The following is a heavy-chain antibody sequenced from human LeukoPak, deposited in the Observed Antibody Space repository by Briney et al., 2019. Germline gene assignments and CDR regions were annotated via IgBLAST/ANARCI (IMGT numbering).Heavy chain of an antibody. Sequence: ASVKVSCKASGGTFSSCAISWVRQAPGQGLEWMGRIITIFGIANYAQKFQGRVTITADKSTSTAYMELSSLRSEDTAVYYCASGYSYGDGTYYFDYWGQGTLVTVSS. D-gene: IGHD5-18*01. CDR3: ASGYSYGDGTYYFDY. CDR1: GGTFSSCA. J-gene: IGHJ4*02. CDR2: IITIFGIA. V-gene: IGHV1-69*04.